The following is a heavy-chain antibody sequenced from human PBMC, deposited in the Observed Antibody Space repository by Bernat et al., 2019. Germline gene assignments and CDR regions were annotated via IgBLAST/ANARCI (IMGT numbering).Heavy chain of an antibody. CDR1: RFTVSSNY. Sequence: EVQLVESGGGLIQPGGSLRLSCAASRFTVSSNYMSWVRQAPGKGLEWVSVIYSGGSTYYADSVKGRFTISRDNSKNTLYLQMNSLRAEDTAVYYCARDLKVQGVITPSGYFDYWGQGTLVTVSS. J-gene: IGHJ4*02. D-gene: IGHD3-10*01. V-gene: IGHV3-53*01. CDR3: ARDLKVQGVITPSGYFDY. CDR2: IYSGGST.